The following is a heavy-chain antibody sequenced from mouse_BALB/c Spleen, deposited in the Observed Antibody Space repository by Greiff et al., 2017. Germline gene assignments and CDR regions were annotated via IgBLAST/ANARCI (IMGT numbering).Heavy chain of an antibody. J-gene: IGHJ2*01. CDR3: AREGTMITRYFDY. Sequence: DVHLVESGPGLVKPSQSLSLTCTVTGYSITSDYAWNWIRQFPGNKLEWMGYISYSGSTSYNSSLKSRISITRDTSKNQFFLQLNSVTTEDTATYYCAREGTMITRYFDYWGQGTTLTVSS. CDR2: ISYSGST. CDR1: GYSITSDYA. V-gene: IGHV3-2*02. D-gene: IGHD2-4*01.